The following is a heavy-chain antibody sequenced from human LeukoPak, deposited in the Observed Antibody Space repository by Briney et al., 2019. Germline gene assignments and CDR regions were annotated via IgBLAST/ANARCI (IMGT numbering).Heavy chain of an antibody. J-gene: IGHJ4*02. V-gene: IGHV4-39*01. CDR1: GASISNSRDY. Sequence: SETLSLTCTVSGASISNSRDYWGWIRQPPGKGLEWIGSIFFSGSPYYNPSLKSRAAISVDSSKNQFSLKLSSVTAADTAFYYCARHVEIAVAGPIEYWGQGTLVPVSS. CDR3: ARHVEIAVAGPIEY. D-gene: IGHD6-19*01. CDR2: IFFSGSP.